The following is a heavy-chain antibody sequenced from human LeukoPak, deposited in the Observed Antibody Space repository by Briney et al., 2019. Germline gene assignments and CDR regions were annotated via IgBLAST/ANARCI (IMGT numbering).Heavy chain of an antibody. D-gene: IGHD2-15*01. CDR1: GGSISSSGYY. V-gene: IGHV4-39*01. CDR3: ASIYCSGGNCYVDY. J-gene: IGHJ4*02. Sequence: SETLSLTCTVSGGSISSSGYYWGWIRQPPGKGLEWIGNIYYGGSTYYNPSLKSRVTISVDTSKNQFSLKLSSVNAADTAVYYCASIYCSGGNCYVDYWGQGTLVTVSS. CDR2: IYYGGST.